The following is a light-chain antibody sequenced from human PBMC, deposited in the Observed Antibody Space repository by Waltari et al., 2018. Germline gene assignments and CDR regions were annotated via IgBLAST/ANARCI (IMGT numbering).Light chain of an antibody. J-gene: IGLJ1*01. V-gene: IGLV3-25*03. Sequence: SYELTQPPSVSVSPGQTARITCSGDALAKPDVYWYQQKPGQAPVLRIYKDTERPSGIPERFSGSSSGTTVTLTISGVQAEDEADYYCQSSDTNCTHVFGIGTKVTVL. CDR2: KDT. CDR1: ALAKPD. CDR3: QSSDTNCTHV.